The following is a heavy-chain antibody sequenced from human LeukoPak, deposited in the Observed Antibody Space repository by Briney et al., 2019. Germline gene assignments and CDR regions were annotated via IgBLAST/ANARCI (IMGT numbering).Heavy chain of an antibody. CDR3: ARGRRYRLALDY. CDR2: IWYDGSNK. Sequence: GGSLRLSCAASGFTFSSYGMHWVRQAPGKGLEWVAVIWYDGSNKYYADSVKGRFTISRDSSKNTLYLQMNSLRAEDTAVYYCARGRRYRLALDYWGQGTLVTVSS. V-gene: IGHV3-33*01. CDR1: GFTFSSYG. J-gene: IGHJ4*02. D-gene: IGHD1-1*01.